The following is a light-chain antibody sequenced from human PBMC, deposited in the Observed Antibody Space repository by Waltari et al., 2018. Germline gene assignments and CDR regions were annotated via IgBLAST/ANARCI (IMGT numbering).Light chain of an antibody. CDR2: AVS. Sequence: DIQMTQSPSSLSASVGDRVTITCRASQSISWCLDWYQQKPGKAPSLLIHAVSSLQSGVPSRFSGSGSGTDFTLTISNIHPEDFAIYYCQQSYSVPLTFGGGTKVEIK. J-gene: IGKJ4*01. CDR3: QQSYSVPLT. V-gene: IGKV1-39*01. CDR1: QSISWC.